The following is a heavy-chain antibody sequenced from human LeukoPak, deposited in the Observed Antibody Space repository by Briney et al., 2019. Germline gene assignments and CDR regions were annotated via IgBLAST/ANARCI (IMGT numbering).Heavy chain of an antibody. V-gene: IGHV3-7*05. Sequence: GGSLRLSCAASGFTFSSYWMSWVRQAPGKGLEWVATIKQDGSQKEYVDFVKGRFTISRDNAKNSLYLQMNSLRAEDTAVYYCARDPTVTNFHDAFDIWGQGTRVTVSS. J-gene: IGHJ3*02. CDR2: IKQDGSQK. D-gene: IGHD4-17*01. CDR1: GFTFSSYW. CDR3: ARDPTVTNFHDAFDI.